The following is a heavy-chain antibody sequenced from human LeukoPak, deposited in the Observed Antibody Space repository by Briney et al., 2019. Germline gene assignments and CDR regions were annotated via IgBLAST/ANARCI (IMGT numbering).Heavy chain of an antibody. D-gene: IGHD2-8*02. CDR2: ISSSSSYI. CDR3: ATYRQVLLPFES. Sequence: PGGSLRLSCAASGFTFSSYSMNWVRQAPGKGLEWVSSISSSSSYIYYAGSVRGRFTISRDNSKSTLYLQMNSLRAEDTAIYYCATYRQVLLPFESWGQGTLVTVSS. CDR1: GFTFSSYS. V-gene: IGHV3-21*04. J-gene: IGHJ4*02.